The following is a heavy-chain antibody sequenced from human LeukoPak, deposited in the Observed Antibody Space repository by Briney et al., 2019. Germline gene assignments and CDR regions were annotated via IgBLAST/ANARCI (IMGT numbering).Heavy chain of an antibody. CDR2: ISSSGSTI. V-gene: IGHV3-48*03. D-gene: IGHD3-10*02. CDR1: GFTVSSSY. Sequence: PPGGSLRLSCAASGFTVSSSYMNWVRQAPGKGLEWVSYISSSGSTIYYADSVKGRFTISRDNAKNSLYLQMNSLRAEDTAVYYCAELGITMIGGVWGKGTTVTISS. J-gene: IGHJ6*04. CDR3: AELGITMIGGV.